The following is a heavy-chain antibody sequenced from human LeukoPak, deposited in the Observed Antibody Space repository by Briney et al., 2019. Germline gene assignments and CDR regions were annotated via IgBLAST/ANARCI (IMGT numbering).Heavy chain of an antibody. J-gene: IGHJ5*02. CDR3: ARVPRYYYDSSGHEQNWFDP. D-gene: IGHD3-22*01. CDR2: IYYSGST. Sequence: SETLSLTCTVSGGSISSGGYYWSWIRQHPGTGLEWIVYIYYSGSTYYNPSLKSRVTISVDTSKNQFSLKLSSVTAADTAVYYCARVPRYYYDSSGHEQNWFDPWGQGTLVTVSS. CDR1: GGSISSGGYY. V-gene: IGHV4-31*03.